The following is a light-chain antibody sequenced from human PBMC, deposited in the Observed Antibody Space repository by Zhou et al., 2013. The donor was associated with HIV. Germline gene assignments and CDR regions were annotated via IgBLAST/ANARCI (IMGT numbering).Light chain of an antibody. V-gene: IGKV1-39*01. CDR1: QTISRY. Sequence: DIQMTQSPSSLSASIGDRVTITCRASQTISRYLNWYQQKPGKAPKLLIYDASSVQSGVPSRFTGSGSGTDFTLTISSLQPEDFATYYCQQSYSTLALTFGGGTKVEIK. CDR3: QQSYSTLALT. J-gene: IGKJ4*01. CDR2: DAS.